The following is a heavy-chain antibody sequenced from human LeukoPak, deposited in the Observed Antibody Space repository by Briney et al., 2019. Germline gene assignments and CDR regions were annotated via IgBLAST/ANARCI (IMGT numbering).Heavy chain of an antibody. CDR2: ISGSGGSK. D-gene: IGHD5-12*01. Sequence: GGSLRLSCAASGFTFSTFGMSWVRQAPGKGLEWVSGISGSGGSKFYADSVKGRFTISRDNAKNSLYLQMNSLRAEDTAVYYCARDGGGYRFYNWFDPWGQGTLVTVSS. J-gene: IGHJ5*02. V-gene: IGHV3-23*01. CDR1: GFTFSTFG. CDR3: ARDGGGYRFYNWFDP.